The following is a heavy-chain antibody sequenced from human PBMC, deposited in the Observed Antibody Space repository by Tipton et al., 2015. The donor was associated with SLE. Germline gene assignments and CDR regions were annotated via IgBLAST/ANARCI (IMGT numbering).Heavy chain of an antibody. V-gene: IGHV4-34*01. CDR3: ARGGVVAAHNWFDP. D-gene: IGHD2-15*01. Sequence: TLSLTCAVYGGSFSGYYWSWIRQPPGKGLEWIGEINHSGSTNYNPYLKSRVTISVDTSKNQFSLKLSSVTAADTAVYYCARGGVVAAHNWFDPWGQGTLVTVSS. CDR2: INHSGST. CDR1: GGSFSGYY. J-gene: IGHJ5*02.